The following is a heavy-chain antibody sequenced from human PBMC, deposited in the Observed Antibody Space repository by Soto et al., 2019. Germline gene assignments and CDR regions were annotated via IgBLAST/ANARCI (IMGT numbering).Heavy chain of an antibody. Sequence: EVQLVESGGGLVQPGGSLRLSCAASGFTFSSYSMNWVRQAPGKGLEWVSYISSSSSTIYYADSVKGRFTISRDNAKNSLYLRMNSLRDEDTAVYYCARANGSGSYRGYYYYGMDVWGQGTTVTVSS. D-gene: IGHD3-10*01. CDR1: GFTFSSYS. CDR3: ARANGSGSYRGYYYYGMDV. J-gene: IGHJ6*02. CDR2: ISSSSSTI. V-gene: IGHV3-48*02.